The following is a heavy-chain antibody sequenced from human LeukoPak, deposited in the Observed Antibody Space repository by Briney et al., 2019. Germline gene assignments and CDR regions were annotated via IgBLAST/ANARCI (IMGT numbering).Heavy chain of an antibody. V-gene: IGHV4-34*01. J-gene: IGHJ5*02. D-gene: IGHD6-13*01. CDR2: INHSGST. CDR1: GGSFSGYY. Sequence: SETLSLTCAVYGGSFSGYYWSWIRQPPGKGLEWIGEINHSGSTNYNPSLKSRVTISVDTSKNQFSLKLSSVTAADTAVYYCARGQGSSSNWFDPWGQGTLVTVS. CDR3: ARGQGSSSNWFDP.